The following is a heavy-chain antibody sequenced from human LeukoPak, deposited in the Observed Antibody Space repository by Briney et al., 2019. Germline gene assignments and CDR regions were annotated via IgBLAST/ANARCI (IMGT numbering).Heavy chain of an antibody. CDR3: ARLESSGYYVY. V-gene: IGHV5-10-1*01. J-gene: IGHJ4*02. CDR2: IDPRDSYT. CDR1: GYSFTSYW. D-gene: IGHD3-22*01. Sequence: GESLYISCKGSGYSFTSYWISWVRQLPGKGLEWMGRIDPRDSYTKYSPSFQGHVSISADKSISTAYLQWSSLKASDTATYYCARLESSGYYVYWGQGTLVTVSS.